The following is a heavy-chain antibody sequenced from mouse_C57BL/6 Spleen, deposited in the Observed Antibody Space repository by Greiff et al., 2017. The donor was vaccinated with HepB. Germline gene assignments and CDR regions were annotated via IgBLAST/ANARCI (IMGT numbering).Heavy chain of an antibody. Sequence: EVKLMESGGDLVKPGGSLKLSCAASGFTFSSYGMSWVRQTPDKRLEWVATISSGGSYTYYPDSVKGRFTISRDNAKNTLYLQMSSLKSEDTAMYYCAEGPYYSNYGFAYWGQGTLVTVSA. CDR2: ISSGGSYT. V-gene: IGHV5-6*01. CDR1: GFTFSSYG. D-gene: IGHD2-5*01. CDR3: AEGPYYSNYGFAY. J-gene: IGHJ3*01.